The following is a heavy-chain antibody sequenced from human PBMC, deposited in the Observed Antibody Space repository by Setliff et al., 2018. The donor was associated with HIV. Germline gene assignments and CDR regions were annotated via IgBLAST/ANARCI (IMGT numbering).Heavy chain of an antibody. Sequence: LSLTCTVSGGSISSYYWSWIRQPPGEGLEWIGYSHNNGNTHYNPSLKSRVTISVDTSKNHVSLRLNSVTAADTAVYYCARQGSWLDSWGQGTLVTVSS. CDR3: ARQGSWLDS. CDR2: SHNNGNT. V-gene: IGHV4-59*08. CDR1: GGSISSYY. D-gene: IGHD2-15*01. J-gene: IGHJ5*01.